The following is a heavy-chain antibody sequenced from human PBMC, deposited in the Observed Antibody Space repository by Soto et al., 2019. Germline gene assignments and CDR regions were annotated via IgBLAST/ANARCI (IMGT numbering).Heavy chain of an antibody. D-gene: IGHD1-1*01. CDR3: ANDGGTAGFPPRWFDP. CDR1: GFTFDDYA. CDR2: IRWNSGSI. J-gene: IGHJ5*02. V-gene: IGHV3-9*01. Sequence: GGSLRLSCAASGFTFDDYAMHWVRQAPGKGLEWVSGIRWNSGSIDYADSVKGRFTISRDNAKNSLYLQMNSLRVEDTALYYCANDGGTAGFPPRWFDPWGQGTLVTASS.